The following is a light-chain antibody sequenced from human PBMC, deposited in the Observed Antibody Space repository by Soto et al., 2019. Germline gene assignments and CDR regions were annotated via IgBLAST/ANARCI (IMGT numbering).Light chain of an antibody. CDR1: SSDVGSYNL. CDR2: AGS. Sequence: QSALTQPASVSGSPGQSITISCTGTSSDVGSYNLVSWYQQHPGRAPKLIFYAGSQRPSGVSNRFSGSKSGNTASLTISGIRAEAEGDYYCCSYAGSRAVVFGGGTMVTVL. CDR3: CSYAGSRAVV. J-gene: IGLJ2*01. V-gene: IGLV2-23*01.